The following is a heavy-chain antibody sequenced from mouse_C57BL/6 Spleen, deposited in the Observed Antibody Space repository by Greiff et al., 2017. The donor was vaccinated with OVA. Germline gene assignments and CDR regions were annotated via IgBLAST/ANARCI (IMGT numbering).Heavy chain of an antibody. CDR2: IYPGDGDT. Sequence: VQLQQSGAELVKPGASVKISCKASGYAFSSYWMNWVKQRPGKGLEWIGQIYPGDGDTNYNGKFKGKATLTADKSSSTAYMQLSSLTSEDSAVYFCARTGNYGNYEDYWGQGTTLTVSS. CDR1: GYAFSSYW. V-gene: IGHV1-80*01. CDR3: ARTGNYGNYEDY. D-gene: IGHD2-1*01. J-gene: IGHJ2*01.